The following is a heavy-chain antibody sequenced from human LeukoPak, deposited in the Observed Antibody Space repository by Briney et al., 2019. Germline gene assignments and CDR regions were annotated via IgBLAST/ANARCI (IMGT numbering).Heavy chain of an antibody. CDR1: GGSISSGGYS. Sequence: SETLSLTCAVSGGSISSGGYSWSWIRQPPGKGLEWIGYIYHSGSTYYNPSLKSRVTISVDRSKNQFSLKLSSVTAADTAVYYCAREGNYGDYVYFDHWGQGTLVTVSS. CDR2: IYHSGST. D-gene: IGHD4-17*01. V-gene: IGHV4-30-2*01. CDR3: AREGNYGDYVYFDH. J-gene: IGHJ4*02.